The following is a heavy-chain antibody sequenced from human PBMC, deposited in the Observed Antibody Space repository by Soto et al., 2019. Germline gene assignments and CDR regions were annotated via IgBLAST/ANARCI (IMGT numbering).Heavy chain of an antibody. V-gene: IGHV1-8*01. CDR3: ARERTGTTSMDV. Sequence: QVQLVQSGAEVKKPGASVKVSSKASGYTFTSYDINWVRQATGQGLEWMGWMNPNSGNTGYAQKFQGRVTMTRNTSRSTAYMELSSLRSEDTAVYYCARERTGTTSMDVWGQGTTVTVSS. D-gene: IGHD1-1*01. CDR1: GYTFTSYD. CDR2: MNPNSGNT. J-gene: IGHJ6*02.